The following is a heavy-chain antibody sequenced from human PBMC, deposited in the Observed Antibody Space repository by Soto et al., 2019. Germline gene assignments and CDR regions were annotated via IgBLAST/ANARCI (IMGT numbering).Heavy chain of an antibody. CDR2: AYHNGLT. Sequence: SETLSLTCAVSGDSVTSNVWWSWVRQPPGKGLEWIGEAYHNGLTDYDPSLKSRVTMSVDTSKNEFSLKLTSLTAADTAIYYCARDAAVPGESDRFDYWGQGTLVTVSS. CDR3: ARDAAVPGESDRFDY. J-gene: IGHJ4*02. D-gene: IGHD6-19*01. CDR1: GDSVTSNVW. V-gene: IGHV4-4*02.